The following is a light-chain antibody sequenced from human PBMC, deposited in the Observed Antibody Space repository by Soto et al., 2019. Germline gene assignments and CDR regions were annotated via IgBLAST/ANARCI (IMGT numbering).Light chain of an antibody. Sequence: QSVLTQPASVSGSPGQSITISCTGTSSDVGNYNYVSWYQQHPAKAPKLMIFEVSNRPSGISSRFSGSKSGNTASLTISGLQAEDEADYYCSSYTSSSNYVVGTGTKVHRP. V-gene: IGLV2-14*01. J-gene: IGLJ1*01. CDR2: EVS. CDR3: SSYTSSSNYV. CDR1: SSDVGNYNY.